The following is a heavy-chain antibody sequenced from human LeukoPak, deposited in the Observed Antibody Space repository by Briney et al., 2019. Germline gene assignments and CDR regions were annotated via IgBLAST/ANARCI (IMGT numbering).Heavy chain of an antibody. CDR2: IRTKPNNYAT. J-gene: IGHJ6*03. D-gene: IGHD3-9*01. V-gene: IGHV3-73*01. CDR1: GFTFSGSS. Sequence: GGSPRLSCAASGFTFSGSSMHWVRQASGKGLEWVGRIRTKPNNYATAYAASVKGRFTISRDDSKNTAYLQMNSLKTEDTAVYYCTRTSDILTGYTPREAYYYYYHMDVWGKGTTVTISS. CDR3: TRTSDILTGYTPREAYYYYYHMDV.